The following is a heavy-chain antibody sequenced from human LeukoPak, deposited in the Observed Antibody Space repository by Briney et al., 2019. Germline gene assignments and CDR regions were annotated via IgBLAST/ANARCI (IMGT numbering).Heavy chain of an antibody. D-gene: IGHD2-2*01. CDR1: GFNFNNYW. V-gene: IGHV3-11*01. CDR3: ARGLPATLLDY. CDR2: ISSSDTTI. Sequence: PGGSLRLSCAASGFNFNNYWMSWLRQAPGKGLEWVSYISSSDTTIYYADSVKGRFTISRDNAKNSLYLQMNSLRVEDTAVYYCARGLPATLLDYWGQGTLVTVSS. J-gene: IGHJ4*02.